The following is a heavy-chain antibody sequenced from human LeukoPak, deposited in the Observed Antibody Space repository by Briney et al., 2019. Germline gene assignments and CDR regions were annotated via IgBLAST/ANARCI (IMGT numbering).Heavy chain of an antibody. V-gene: IGHV3-23*01. Sequence: GGSLRLSCAASGFTFSSYAMSWVRQAPGKGLEWVSAISGSGGTTYYADSVKGRFTISRDNSKNTPYLQMNSLRAEDTAVYYCAKVYYLYGMGVWGQGTTVTVSS. CDR3: AKVYYLYGMGV. J-gene: IGHJ6*02. CDR1: GFTFSSYA. CDR2: ISGSGGTT.